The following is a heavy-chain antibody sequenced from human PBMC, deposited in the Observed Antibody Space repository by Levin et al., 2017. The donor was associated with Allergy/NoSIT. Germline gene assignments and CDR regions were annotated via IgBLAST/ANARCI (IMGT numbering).Heavy chain of an antibody. Sequence: LSLTCAASGFTFSSYWMSWVRQAPGKGLEWVAKIKQDGSEKYYIDSVKGRFTISRDNAKNSLYLQMNSLRAEDTALYYCTREKGLLIPAAWFDPWGQGTLVTVSS. J-gene: IGHJ5*02. CDR1: GFTFSSYW. CDR3: TREKGLLIPAAWFDP. D-gene: IGHD3-16*01. CDR2: IKQDGSEK. V-gene: IGHV3-7*01.